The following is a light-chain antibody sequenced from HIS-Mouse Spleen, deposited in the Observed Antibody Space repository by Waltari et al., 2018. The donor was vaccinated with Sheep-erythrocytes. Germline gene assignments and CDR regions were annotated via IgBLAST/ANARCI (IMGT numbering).Light chain of an antibody. CDR3: SSYAGSNNWV. Sequence: QSALTQPPAAAGSPGQSVTIPCTGTSSDVGGYNYVSWYQQHPGKAPKLMIYEVSKRPSGVPDRFSGSKSGNTASLTVSGLQAEDEADYYCSSYAGSNNWVLGGGTKLTVL. J-gene: IGLJ3*02. CDR1: SSDVGGYNY. V-gene: IGLV2-8*01. CDR2: EVS.